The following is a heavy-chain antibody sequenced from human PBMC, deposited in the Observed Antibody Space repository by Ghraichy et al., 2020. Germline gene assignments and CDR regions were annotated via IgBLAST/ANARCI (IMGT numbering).Heavy chain of an antibody. J-gene: IGHJ3*01. CDR3: ARHRGFSFLHDAFVV. CDR2: ISNSSTFI. Sequence: GGSLRLSCAGSGFTFSIYNMNWVRQAPGKGLEWISSISNSSTFIHYTDSVKGRFTVSRDNAKNSLHLQMNGLGAEDTGVYFCARHRGFSFLHDAFVVWGQGTVVTVSS. V-gene: IGHV3-21*01. CDR1: GFTFSIYN. D-gene: IGHD3-22*01.